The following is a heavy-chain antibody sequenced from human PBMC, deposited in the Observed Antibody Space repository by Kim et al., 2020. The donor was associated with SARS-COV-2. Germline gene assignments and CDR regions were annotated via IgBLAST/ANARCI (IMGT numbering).Heavy chain of an antibody. V-gene: IGHV4-59*01. Sequence: SETLSLTCTVSGGSISSYYWSWIRQPPGKGLEWIGYIYYSGSTNYNPSLKSRVTISVDTSKNQFSLKLSSVTAADTAVYYCARCALEFGYYYYGMDVWGQGTTVTVSS. J-gene: IGHJ6*02. D-gene: IGHD3-10*01. CDR2: IYYSGST. CDR3: ARCALEFGYYYYGMDV. CDR1: GGSISSYY.